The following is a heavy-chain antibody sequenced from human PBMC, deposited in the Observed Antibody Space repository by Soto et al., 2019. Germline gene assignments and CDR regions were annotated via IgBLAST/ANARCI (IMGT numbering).Heavy chain of an antibody. CDR3: ARDYSRYYGMDV. J-gene: IGHJ6*02. D-gene: IGHD2-15*01. V-gene: IGHV3-33*01. CDR2: IWYDGSNK. Sequence: QVQLVESGGGVVQPGGSLRLSCAASGFTFSNYGMHWVRQAPGKGLESVAVIWYDGSNKYYADSVKGRFTISRDNSKNTMYLQENSLRAEDTAVYYCARDYSRYYGMDVWGQGTTVTVSS. CDR1: GFTFSNYG.